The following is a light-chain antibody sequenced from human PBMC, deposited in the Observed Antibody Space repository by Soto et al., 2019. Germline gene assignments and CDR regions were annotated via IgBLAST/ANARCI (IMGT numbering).Light chain of an antibody. J-gene: IGKJ2*01. V-gene: IGKV3-20*01. CDR1: QSVSSTY. CDR3: QQYGSSPRT. CDR2: GAS. Sequence: EIVLTQSPGTVSLSPGERAAFSCRASQSVSSTYLAWYQQKPGQAPRLLIYGASSRATGIPDRFSGSGSGTDFTLTISRLESEDFAVYYCQQYGSSPRTFGQGTKLEIK.